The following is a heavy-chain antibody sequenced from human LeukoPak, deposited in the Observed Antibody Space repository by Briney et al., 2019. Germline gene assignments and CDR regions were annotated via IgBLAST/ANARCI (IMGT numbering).Heavy chain of an antibody. Sequence: ASVKVSCKASGYTFTNYDINWVRQATGQGLEWMGWMSPNSGNTGYAQKFQGRVTMTRNTSVITAYMELSSLRSEGTAVYYCARNWGDAFDIWGQGTMVTVSS. V-gene: IGHV1-8*01. CDR1: GYTFTNYD. CDR3: ARNWGDAFDI. CDR2: MSPNSGNT. J-gene: IGHJ3*02. D-gene: IGHD7-27*01.